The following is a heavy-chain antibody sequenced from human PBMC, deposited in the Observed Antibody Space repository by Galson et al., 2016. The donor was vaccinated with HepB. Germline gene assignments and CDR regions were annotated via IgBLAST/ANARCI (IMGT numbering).Heavy chain of an antibody. CDR3: ASHNGSGSNNWLDP. J-gene: IGHJ5*02. CDR1: AFTFTNYG. V-gene: IGHV3-23*01. CDR2: ISGSGDKT. D-gene: IGHD3-10*01. Sequence: SLRLSCAASAFTFTNYGMTWVRQAPGKGLEWVSAISGSGDKTYYADSMRGRFTISRDNSKNMLYLQMNSLTVEDTAVYYCASHNGSGSNNWLDPCGQGTLVTVSS.